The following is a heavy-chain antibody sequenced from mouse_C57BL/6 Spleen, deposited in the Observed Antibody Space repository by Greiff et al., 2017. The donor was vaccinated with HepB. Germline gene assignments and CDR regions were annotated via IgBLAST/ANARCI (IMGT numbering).Heavy chain of an antibody. CDR2: ISSGGSYT. J-gene: IGHJ2*01. V-gene: IGHV5-6*01. CDR1: GFTFSSYG. D-gene: IGHD1-1*01. CDR3: ASNYGSSPFDY. Sequence: EVKLVESGGDLVKPGGSLKLSCAASGFTFSSYGMSWVRQTPDKRLEWVATISSGGSYTYYPDSVKGRFTISRDNAKNTLYLQMSSLKSEDTAMYYCASNYGSSPFDYWGQGTTLTVSS.